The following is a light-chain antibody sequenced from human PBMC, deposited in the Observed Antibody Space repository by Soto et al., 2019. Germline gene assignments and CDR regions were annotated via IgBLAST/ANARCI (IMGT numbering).Light chain of an antibody. CDR1: LSLRSY. CDR3: QPRSNLIT. V-gene: IGKV3-11*01. J-gene: IGKJ5*01. CDR2: DAS. Sequence: IVLRQSPPTLSSSPRPRPPLSFRARLSLRSYLAWYQQKPGQAPRLLIYDASNRATGIPARFRGSRSGTDFTLTISSLEPAHFSVYFCQPRSNLITFGQVRRLEIK.